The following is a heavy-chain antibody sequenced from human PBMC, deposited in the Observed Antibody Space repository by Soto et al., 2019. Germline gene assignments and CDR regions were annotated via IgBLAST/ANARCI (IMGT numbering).Heavy chain of an antibody. CDR1: GGSFSGYY. Sequence: KPSETLSLTCAVYGGSFSGYYWSWIRQPPGKGLEWIGEINHSGSTNYNPSLKSRVTISVDTSKNQFSLKLSSVTAADTAVYYCARGTRSFHYYFDYWGQGTLVTVSS. CDR2: INHSGST. CDR3: ARGTRSFHYYFDY. V-gene: IGHV4-34*01. J-gene: IGHJ4*02. D-gene: IGHD6-19*01.